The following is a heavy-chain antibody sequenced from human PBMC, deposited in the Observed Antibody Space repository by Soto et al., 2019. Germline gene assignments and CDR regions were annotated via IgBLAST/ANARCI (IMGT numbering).Heavy chain of an antibody. CDR2: ISYDGSNK. Sequence: QVQLVESGGGVVQPGRSLRLSCAASGFTFSSYGMHWVRQAPGKGLEWVAVISYDGSNKYYADSVKGRFTISRDNSKNXXYLQMTSRIDEETAVYYCAKEPRRGSRPYDHGMDVWGQGTTVTVSS. V-gene: IGHV3-30*18. D-gene: IGHD1-26*01. CDR3: AKEPRRGSRPYDHGMDV. CDR1: GFTFSSYG. J-gene: IGHJ6*02.